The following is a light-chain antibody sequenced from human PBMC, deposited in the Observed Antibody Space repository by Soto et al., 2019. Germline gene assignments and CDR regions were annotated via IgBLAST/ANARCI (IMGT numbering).Light chain of an antibody. CDR1: QAVNTR. CDR3: HQRQSWPRT. J-gene: IGKJ3*01. CDR2: LAS. V-gene: IGKV3D-11*03. Sequence: EIVLTQSPATLSSFPGDRVTLSCRASQAVNTRLAWYQHKPGQAPSLLIYLASNRAAGVPARFSGSGSGTDFTLTISNVEPEDFAVYYCHQRQSWPRTFGPGTTVDIK.